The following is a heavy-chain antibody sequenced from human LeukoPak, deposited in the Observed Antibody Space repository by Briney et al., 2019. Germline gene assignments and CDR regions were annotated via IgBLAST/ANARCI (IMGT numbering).Heavy chain of an antibody. CDR1: GDSITSGAYF. CDR2: IYYTRST. Sequence: PSQTMSLTCTVSGDSITSGAYFWNWIRQQPGKGLEWIGYIYYTRSTNYNPSLESRVTILLDTSKNEFSLRLSSVTAADTDVYYCARGYYFDSGSFFEDWGQGTLVTVSS. V-gene: IGHV4-31*03. D-gene: IGHD3-10*01. CDR3: ARGYYFDSGSFFED. J-gene: IGHJ4*02.